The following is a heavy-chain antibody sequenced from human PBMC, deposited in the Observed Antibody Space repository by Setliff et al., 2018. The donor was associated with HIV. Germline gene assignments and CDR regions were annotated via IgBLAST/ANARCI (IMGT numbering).Heavy chain of an antibody. J-gene: IGHJ4*02. CDR3: ASIELAAMVPVDY. Sequence: GGSLRLSCAASGFTFSSYTMNWVRQAPGKGLEWVSSISSSSYYIYYADSVKGRFTISRGNAKNSLFLQMNSLRAEDTAMYYCASIELAAMVPVDYWGQGTLVTVSS. CDR1: GFTFSSYT. V-gene: IGHV3-21*01. CDR2: ISSSSYYI. D-gene: IGHD5-18*01.